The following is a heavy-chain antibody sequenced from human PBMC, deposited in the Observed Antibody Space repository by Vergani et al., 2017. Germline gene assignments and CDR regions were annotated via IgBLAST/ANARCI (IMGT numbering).Heavy chain of an antibody. D-gene: IGHD3-22*01. V-gene: IGHV1-69*12. CDR2: IIPIFGTA. Sequence: QVQLVQSGAEVKKPGSSVKVSCKTSGGTFSNYAISWVRQAPGQGLEWMGGIIPIFGTANYAQKFQGRVTITADGSTSAAYMELKSLRSEDTAVYYCARRPYYYDSSGYSKYYYYGMDVWGQGTTVTVSS. CDR3: ARRPYYYDSSGYSKYYYYGMDV. J-gene: IGHJ6*02. CDR1: GGTFSNYA.